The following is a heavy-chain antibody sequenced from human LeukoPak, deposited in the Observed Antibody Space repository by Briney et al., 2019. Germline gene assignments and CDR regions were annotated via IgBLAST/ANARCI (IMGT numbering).Heavy chain of an antibody. CDR3: AREVGIATTRDAFDI. CDR2: FYHSGST. V-gene: IGHV4-38-2*02. J-gene: IGHJ3*02. CDR1: GFSISSGYY. Sequence: PSETLSLTCAVSGFSISSGYYWGWIRQPPGKGLEWIGSFYHSGSTYYNPSLKSRVTISVDTSKNHFSLKLSSVTAADTAVYYCAREVGIATTRDAFDIWGQGTMVTVSS. D-gene: IGHD1-1*01.